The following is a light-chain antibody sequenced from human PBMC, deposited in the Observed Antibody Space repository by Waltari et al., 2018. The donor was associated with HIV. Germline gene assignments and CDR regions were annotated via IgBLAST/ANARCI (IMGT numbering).Light chain of an antibody. CDR2: NTN. J-gene: IGLJ2*01. Sequence: QSVLTQPPSVSGAPGQRVTLSCTGINSNIGTHDVHWYQQFPGTAPQLLIYNTNSRPSGVPDRFSGSKSGTSASLAITGLQSEDEADDFCQSSDSTLSGSVFGGGTKLTVL. CDR1: NSNIGTHD. CDR3: QSSDSTLSGSV. V-gene: IGLV1-40*01.